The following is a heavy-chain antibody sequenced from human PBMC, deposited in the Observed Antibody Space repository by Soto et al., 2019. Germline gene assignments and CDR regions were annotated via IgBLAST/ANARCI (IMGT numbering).Heavy chain of an antibody. CDR1: GFTFSSYG. V-gene: IGHV3-33*01. CDR3: AREAHHPPVRTSGWFDP. D-gene: IGHD6-6*01. CDR2: IWYDGSNK. Sequence: GGSLRLSCAASGFTFSSYGMHWVRQAPGKGLEWVAVIWYDGSNKYYADSVKGRFTISRDNSKNTLYLQMNSLRAEDTAVYYCAREAHHPPVRTSGWFDPWGQGTLVTVSS. J-gene: IGHJ5*02.